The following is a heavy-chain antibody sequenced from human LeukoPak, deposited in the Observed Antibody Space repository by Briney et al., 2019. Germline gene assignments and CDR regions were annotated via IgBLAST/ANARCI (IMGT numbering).Heavy chain of an antibody. V-gene: IGHV3-7*01. CDR1: GFTFSDYY. Sequence: GGSLRLSCAASGFTFSDYYMSWIRQAPGKGLEWVANINQDGSARYSVDSVKGRFTISRDNAKNSLYLQMNSLRAEDTAVYYCASKQGDYWGQGTLVTVSS. J-gene: IGHJ4*02. CDR3: ASKQGDY. CDR2: INQDGSAR.